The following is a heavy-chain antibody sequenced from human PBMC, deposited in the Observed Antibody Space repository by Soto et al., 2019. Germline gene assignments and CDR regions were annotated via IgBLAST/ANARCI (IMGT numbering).Heavy chain of an antibody. CDR3: AKGGTVIPIWAAGTRGYDAFDI. V-gene: IGHV3-23*01. Sequence: GGSLRLSCAASGFTFSSYAMSWVRQAPGKGLEWVSAISGSGGSSYYADSVKGRFTISRDNSKNTLYLQMNSLRAEDTAVYYCAKGGTVIPIWAAGTRGYDAFDIWGQGTMVTVSS. D-gene: IGHD6-13*01. CDR1: GFTFSSYA. J-gene: IGHJ3*02. CDR2: ISGSGGSS.